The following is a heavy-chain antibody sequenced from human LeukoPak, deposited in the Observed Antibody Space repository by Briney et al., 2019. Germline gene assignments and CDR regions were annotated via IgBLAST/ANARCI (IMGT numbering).Heavy chain of an antibody. CDR3: ARVRGDTMIGVPRGINWFDP. Sequence: SETLSLTCTVSGGSISSHYWSCIGQPPAKGLEWIGYIYYSGSTNYNPSLKSQVTISVDTSKNQFSLKLSSVTAADTAVYYCARVRGDTMIGVPRGINWFDPWGQGTLVTVSS. V-gene: IGHV4-59*11. CDR2: IYYSGST. CDR1: GGSISSHY. D-gene: IGHD3-22*01. J-gene: IGHJ5*02.